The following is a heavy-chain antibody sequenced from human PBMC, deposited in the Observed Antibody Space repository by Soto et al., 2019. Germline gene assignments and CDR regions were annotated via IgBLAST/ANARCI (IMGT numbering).Heavy chain of an antibody. J-gene: IGHJ4*02. V-gene: IGHV3-21*06. CDR1: GFTFTRYS. CDR2: ISSTTNYI. Sequence: GGSLRLSCAASGFTFTRYSMNWVRQAPGKGLEWVSSISSTTNYIYYGDSMKGRFTISRDNAKNSLYLEMNSLRAEDTAVHYCARESEDLTSNFDYWGQGTLVTVSS. CDR3: ARESEDLTSNFDY.